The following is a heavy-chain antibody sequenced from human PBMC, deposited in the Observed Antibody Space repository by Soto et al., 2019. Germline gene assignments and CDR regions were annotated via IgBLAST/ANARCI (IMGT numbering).Heavy chain of an antibody. V-gene: IGHV1-3*01. CDR3: ARGLGGYGYFDY. Sequence: ASVKVSCKASGYTFTSAAMHWVRQAPGQRLEWMGWINAGNGNTKYSQKFQGRVTITRDTSASTAYMELSSLRSEDTAVYYCARGLGGYGYFDYWGQGTLVTVSS. J-gene: IGHJ4*02. CDR2: INAGNGNT. CDR1: GYTFTSAA. D-gene: IGHD5-12*01.